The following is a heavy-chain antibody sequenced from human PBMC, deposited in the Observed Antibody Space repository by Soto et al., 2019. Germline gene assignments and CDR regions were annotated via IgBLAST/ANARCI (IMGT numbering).Heavy chain of an antibody. V-gene: IGHV4-39*01. CDR1: GDSVTYTNFY. D-gene: IGHD6-19*01. CDR2: VYYSGTT. J-gene: IGHJ4*02. CDR3: ARRGSIGWQTSYFDN. Sequence: QLQLQESGPGLVKPSETLSLTCTLSGDSVTYTNFYWAWIRQPPGKGLEWIGSVYYSGTTYFSPSLQSRVTMSVDTSKKPFSLKLTSVTAADTAVYYCARRGSIGWQTSYFDNWGQGTLVTVSS.